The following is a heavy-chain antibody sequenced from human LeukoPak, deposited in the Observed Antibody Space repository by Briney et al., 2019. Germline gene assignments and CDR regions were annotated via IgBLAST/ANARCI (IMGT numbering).Heavy chain of an antibody. CDR3: ARESSVILVY. CDR2: IYHNGST. D-gene: IGHD3-22*01. Sequence: SETLSLTCTVSGASISGGAYYWGCIRQLPGKCLEWIAYIYHNGSTYYHPSLKSRLSMSVAKSANQFSLRLNSVTAADTAVYYCARESSVILVYWGQGTLVTVSS. V-gene: IGHV4-31*03. J-gene: IGHJ4*02. CDR1: GASISGGAYY.